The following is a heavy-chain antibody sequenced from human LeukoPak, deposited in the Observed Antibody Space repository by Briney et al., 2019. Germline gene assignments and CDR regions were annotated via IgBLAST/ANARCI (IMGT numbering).Heavy chain of an antibody. CDR2: IYHSGSS. D-gene: IGHD3-10*01. J-gene: IGHJ4*02. Sequence: PSGTLSLTCVVSGGSISHDNWWSWVRQPPGKGLEWIGEIYHSGSSNYNPSLKSRVSISVDKSRNQFSLRLSSVTAADTAVYYCARVVTRGGNDYWGQGTLVTVSS. CDR1: GGSISHDNW. CDR3: ARVVTRGGNDY. V-gene: IGHV4-4*02.